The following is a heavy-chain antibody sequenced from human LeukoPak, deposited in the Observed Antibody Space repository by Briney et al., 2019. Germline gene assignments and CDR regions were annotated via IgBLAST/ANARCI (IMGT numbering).Heavy chain of an antibody. CDR1: GGSFSGYY. CDR2: INHSGST. D-gene: IGHD3-22*01. CDR3: AREKAGYYDI. J-gene: IGHJ4*02. V-gene: IGHV4-34*01. Sequence: SETLSLTCAVYGGSFSGYYWSWIRQPPGKGLEWIGEINHSGSTNYNPSLKSRVTISVDTSKNQFSLKLSSVTAADTAVYYCAREKAGYYDIWGQGTLVTVSS.